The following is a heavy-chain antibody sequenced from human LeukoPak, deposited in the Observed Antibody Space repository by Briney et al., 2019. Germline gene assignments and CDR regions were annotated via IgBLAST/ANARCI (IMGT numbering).Heavy chain of an antibody. CDR1: GFTVSSNY. CDR2: ISYDGSTK. Sequence: GGSLRLSCAASGFTVSSNYMSWVRQAPGKGLEWVAIISYDGSTKYYADSVKGRFSISRDNSKNTLYLQMNSLRVEDTAVYYCATPPTAYTSGSLGYWGQGTLVTVSS. D-gene: IGHD3-22*01. J-gene: IGHJ4*02. V-gene: IGHV3-30*03. CDR3: ATPPTAYTSGSLGY.